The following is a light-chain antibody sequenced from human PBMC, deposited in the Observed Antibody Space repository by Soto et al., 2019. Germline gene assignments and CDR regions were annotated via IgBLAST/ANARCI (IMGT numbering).Light chain of an antibody. CDR3: HQYGSSPWT. CDR2: GAF. CDR1: QSASSNF. J-gene: IGKJ1*01. V-gene: IGKV3-20*01. Sequence: EIVLTQSPGTLSLSPGQRATLSCRASQSASSNFLAWYQQKPGQAPRLLIYGAFTRAAGVPARFSGSGSGTEFTLTITRLQPEDFAVYYCHQYGSSPWTSGQGTKVDIK.